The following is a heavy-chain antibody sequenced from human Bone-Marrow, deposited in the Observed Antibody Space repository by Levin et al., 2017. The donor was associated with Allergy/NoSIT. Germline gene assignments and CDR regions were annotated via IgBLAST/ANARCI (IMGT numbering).Heavy chain of an antibody. CDR2: IFYSGTT. J-gene: IGHJ3*01. V-gene: IGHV4-39*01. Sequence: PSETLSLICTVSGGSISSTISYWGWVRQPPGKGLEWIGNIFYSGTTYCNPSLKSRVSISVDTSKNQFSLNLSTVTAADTAVYYCAKPLPYCSGDCFYDGFDLWGQGTMVTVSS. CDR1: GGSISSTISY. CDR3: AKPLPYCSGDCFYDGFDL. D-gene: IGHD2-21*02.